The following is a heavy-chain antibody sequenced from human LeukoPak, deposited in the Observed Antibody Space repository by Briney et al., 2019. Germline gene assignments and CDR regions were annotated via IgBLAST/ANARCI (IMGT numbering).Heavy chain of an antibody. CDR2: IYYSGST. Sequence: SETLSLTCTASGGSISSYYWSWIRQPPGKGPEWIGYIYYSGSTNYNPSPKSRVTISVDTSKNQFSLKLSSVTAADTAVYYCVALTRPLSVLLLSSGRAFDIWGQGTMVTVSS. CDR1: GGSISSYY. J-gene: IGHJ3*02. V-gene: IGHV4-59*01. CDR3: VALTRPLSVLLLSSGRAFDI. D-gene: IGHD3-10*01.